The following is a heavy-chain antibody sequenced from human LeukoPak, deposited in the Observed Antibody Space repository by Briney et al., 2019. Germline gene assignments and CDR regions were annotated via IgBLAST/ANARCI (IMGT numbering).Heavy chain of an antibody. CDR2: IYYSGST. CDR1: GGSISSYY. J-gene: IGHJ6*03. CDR3: ARDNAAKGINYYYYYMDV. D-gene: IGHD5-18*01. V-gene: IGHV4-59*01. Sequence: SETLSLTCTVSGGSISSYYWSWIRQPPGKGLEWIGYIYYSGSTNYNPSLKSRVTISVDTSKNQFSLKLSSVTAADTAVYYCARDNAAKGINYYYYYMDVWGKGTTVTVSS.